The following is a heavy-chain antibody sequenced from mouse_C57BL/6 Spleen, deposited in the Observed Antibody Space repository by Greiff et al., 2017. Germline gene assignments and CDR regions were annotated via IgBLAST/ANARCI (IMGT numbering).Heavy chain of an antibody. CDR1: GYTFTSYW. CDR3: AISSLLRSFDY. D-gene: IGHD1-2*01. V-gene: IGHV1-74*01. CDR2: IHPSDSDT. Sequence: VQLQQPGAELVKPGASVKVSCKASGYTFTSYWMHWVKQRPGQGLEWIGRIHPSDSDTNYNQKFKGKATLTVDNSSSTAYMQLSSLTSEDSAVYYCAISSLLRSFDYWGQGTTLTVSS. J-gene: IGHJ2*01.